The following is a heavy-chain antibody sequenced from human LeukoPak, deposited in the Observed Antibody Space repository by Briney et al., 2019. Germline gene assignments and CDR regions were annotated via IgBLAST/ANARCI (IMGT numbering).Heavy chain of an antibody. CDR1: GGTFSSYA. J-gene: IGHJ6*02. V-gene: IGHV1-69*13. CDR3: AKATISVGYYYYYYGMDV. Sequence: SEKVSCKASGGTFSSYAISWVRQAPGQGLEWMGGIIPIFGTANYAQKFQGRVTITADESTSTAYMELSSLRSEDTAVYYCAKATISVGYYYYYYGMDVWGQGTTVTVSS. D-gene: IGHD5-12*01. CDR2: IIPIFGTA.